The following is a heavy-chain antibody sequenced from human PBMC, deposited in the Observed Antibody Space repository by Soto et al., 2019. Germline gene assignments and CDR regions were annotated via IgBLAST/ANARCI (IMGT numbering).Heavy chain of an antibody. D-gene: IGHD6-19*01. J-gene: IGHJ4*02. CDR2: VCYSGSTT. CDR1: GYSVNSGYYC. V-gene: IGHV4-61*01. CDR3: ARSAGGSGWF. Sequence: SESLSLTCPVSGYSVNSGYYCWSWIRQPPGKGLEWIAYVCYSGSTTKYNPSLKSRVTISRDTSKNEFSLKVTSVTAADTAVYYCARSAGGSGWFGGQGTLVTVSS.